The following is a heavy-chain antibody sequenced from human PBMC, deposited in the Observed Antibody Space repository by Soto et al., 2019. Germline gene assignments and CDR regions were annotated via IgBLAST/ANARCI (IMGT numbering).Heavy chain of an antibody. CDR3: ARDQHRRITMVRGVRIGDFDI. D-gene: IGHD3-10*01. Sequence: SVKFSCKASRGTFSSYAISWVRQAPGQWLECRVGIIPSFGTANYAQKFQGRVTITADESTSTAYMELSSLRSEDTAVYYCARDQHRRITMVRGVRIGDFDIWGQGKMVTVSS. CDR2: IIPSFGTA. J-gene: IGHJ3*02. CDR1: RGTFSSYA. V-gene: IGHV1-69*13.